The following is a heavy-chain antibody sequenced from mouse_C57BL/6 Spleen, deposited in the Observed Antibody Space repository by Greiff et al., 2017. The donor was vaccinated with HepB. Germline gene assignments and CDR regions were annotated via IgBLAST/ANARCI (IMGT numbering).Heavy chain of an antibody. V-gene: IGHV6-3*01. CDR1: GFTFSNYW. CDR2: IRLKSDNYET. CDR3: TGLAPFDY. Sequence: EVKLEESGGGLVQPGGSMKLSCVASGFTFSNYWMNWVRQSPEKGLEWVAQIRLKSDNYETHYAESVKGRFTISRDDSKSSVYLQMNNLRAEDTGIYYCTGLAPFDYWGQGTTLTVSS. J-gene: IGHJ2*01.